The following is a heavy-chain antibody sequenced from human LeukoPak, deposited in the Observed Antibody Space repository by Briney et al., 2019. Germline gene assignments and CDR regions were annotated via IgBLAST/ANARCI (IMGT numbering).Heavy chain of an antibody. Sequence: PGGSLRLYCAASGFTFSSYSMNWVRQAPGKGLEWVSYISSSSSTIYYADSVKGRFTISRDNAKNSLYLQMNSLRAEDTAVYYCARTVAAAGTVFDYWGQGTLVTVSS. J-gene: IGHJ4*02. CDR2: ISSSSSTI. D-gene: IGHD6-13*01. V-gene: IGHV3-48*01. CDR1: GFTFSSYS. CDR3: ARTVAAAGTVFDY.